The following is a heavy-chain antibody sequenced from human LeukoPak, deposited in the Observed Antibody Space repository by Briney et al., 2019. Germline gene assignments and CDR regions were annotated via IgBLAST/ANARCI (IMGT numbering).Heavy chain of an antibody. Sequence: GGSLRLSCAASGFTFSSYAMTWVRQAPGKGLEWVSAISGSGGSTYYADSVKGRFTISRDNSKNTLYLQMNSLRAEDTAVYYCAKAGDTVPPSNNWFDPWGQGTLVTVSS. J-gene: IGHJ5*02. CDR2: ISGSGGST. CDR1: GFTFSSYA. CDR3: AKAGDTVPPSNNWFDP. V-gene: IGHV3-23*01. D-gene: IGHD1-14*01.